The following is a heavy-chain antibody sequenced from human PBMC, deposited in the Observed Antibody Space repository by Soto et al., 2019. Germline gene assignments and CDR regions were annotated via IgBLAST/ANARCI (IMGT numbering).Heavy chain of an antibody. V-gene: IGHV4-31*03. CDR2: IYYSGST. CDR1: GGSISSGGYY. J-gene: IGHJ6*02. D-gene: IGHD3-10*01. Sequence: PSETLSLTCTVSGGSISSGGYYWSWMRQHPGKGLEWIGYIYYSGSTYYNPSLKSRVTISVDTSKNQFSLKLSSVTAADTAVYYCARVVTMDRDYGMDVWGQGTTVTVSS. CDR3: ARVVTMDRDYGMDV.